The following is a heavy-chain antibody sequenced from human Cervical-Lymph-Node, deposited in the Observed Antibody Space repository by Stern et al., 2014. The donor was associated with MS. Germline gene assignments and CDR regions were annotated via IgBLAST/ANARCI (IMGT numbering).Heavy chain of an antibody. Sequence: EVQLVESGGGLVKPGGSLRLSCAASGFTFSSYWMHWVRQAPGKGLVWVSRINRDGSSTSYADSVKGRFTISRDNAKNTLYLQMNSLRAEDTAVYYCARDLETMPDYWGQGTLVTVSS. CDR1: GFTFSSYW. CDR2: INRDGSST. D-gene: IGHD2-2*01. J-gene: IGHJ4*02. CDR3: ARDLETMPDY. V-gene: IGHV3-74*01.